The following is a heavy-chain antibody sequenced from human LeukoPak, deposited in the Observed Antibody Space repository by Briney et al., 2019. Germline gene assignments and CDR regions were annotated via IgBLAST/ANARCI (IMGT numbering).Heavy chain of an antibody. CDR1: GGSISSSSYY. D-gene: IGHD3-22*01. Sequence: SETLSLTCTVSGGSISSSSYYWGWIRQPPGKGLEWIGCIYYSGCTDYNPSLKSRVTISVDTSKNHFSLKLSSVTAADTTVYYCARDPIDSSGIFDYWGQGTLVGVSS. CDR2: IYYSGCT. J-gene: IGHJ4*02. CDR3: ARDPIDSSGIFDY. V-gene: IGHV4-39*07.